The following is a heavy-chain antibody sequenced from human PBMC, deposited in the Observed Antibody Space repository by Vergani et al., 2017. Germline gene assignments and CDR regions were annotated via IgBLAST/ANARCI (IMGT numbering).Heavy chain of an antibody. J-gene: IGHJ5*02. CDR1: GGSFSGYY. V-gene: IGHV4-34*01. D-gene: IGHD6-19*01. Sequence: QVQLQQWGAGLLKPSETLSLTCAVYGGSFSGYYWSWIRQPPGKGLEWIGEINHSGSTNYNPSLKSRVTISVDTSKNQFSLKLSSVTAADTAVYYCARDQSVAGTGNWFDPWGQGTLVTVSS. CDR3: ARDQSVAGTGNWFDP. CDR2: INHSGST.